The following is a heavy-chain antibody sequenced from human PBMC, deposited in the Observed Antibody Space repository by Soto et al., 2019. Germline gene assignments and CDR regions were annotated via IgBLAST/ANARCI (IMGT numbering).Heavy chain of an antibody. V-gene: IGHV4-30-2*01. CDR1: GGSISSGGYS. CDR3: ARDVDYGSGSYRPRFDY. J-gene: IGHJ4*02. CDR2: IYHSGST. Sequence: PSETLSLTCAVSGGSISSGGYSWSWIRQPPGKGLEWIGYIYHSGSTYYNPSLKSRVTISVDRSKNQFSLKLSSVTAADTAVYYCARDVDYGSGSYRPRFDYWGQGTLVTVSS. D-gene: IGHD3-10*01.